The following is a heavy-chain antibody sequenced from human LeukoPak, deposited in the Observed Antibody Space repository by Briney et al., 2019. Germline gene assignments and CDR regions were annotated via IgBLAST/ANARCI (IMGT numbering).Heavy chain of an antibody. D-gene: IGHD2-15*01. Sequence: SETLSLTCTVSGYSISSGYYWGWIRQPPGKGLEWIGSIYHSGSTYYNPSLKSRVTISVDTSKNQFSLKLSSVTAAGTAVYYCASETYLLRSSVVHYWGQGTLVTVSS. CDR3: ASETYLLRSSVVHY. CDR1: GYSISSGYY. J-gene: IGHJ4*02. V-gene: IGHV4-38-2*02. CDR2: IYHSGST.